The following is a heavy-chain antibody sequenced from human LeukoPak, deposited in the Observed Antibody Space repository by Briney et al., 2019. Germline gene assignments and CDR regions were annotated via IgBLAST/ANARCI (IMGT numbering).Heavy chain of an antibody. CDR2: ISAYNGNT. V-gene: IGHV1-18*01. Sequence: ASVKVSCKASGYTFTSYGISWVRQAPGQGLEWMGWISAYNGNTNYAQKLQGRVTMTTDTSTSTAYMELRSLRSDDTAVYYCARNDYYYDSSGYQYYFDYWGQGTLVTVSS. J-gene: IGHJ4*02. CDR1: GYTFTSYG. D-gene: IGHD3-22*01. CDR3: ARNDYYYDSSGYQYYFDY.